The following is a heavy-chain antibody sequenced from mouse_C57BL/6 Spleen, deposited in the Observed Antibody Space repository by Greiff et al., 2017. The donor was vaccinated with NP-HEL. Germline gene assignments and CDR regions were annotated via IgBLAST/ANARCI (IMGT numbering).Heavy chain of an antibody. Sequence: QVQLQQPGAELVRPGSSVKLSCKASGYTFTSYWMDWVKQRPGQGLEWIGNIYPSDSETHYNQKFKDKATLTVDKSSSTAYMQLSSLTSEDSAVXYCARGGGLYCDGSRTDGWGQGTTLTVSS. CDR1: GYTFTSYW. CDR3: ARGGGLYCDGSRTDG. CDR2: IYPSDSET. V-gene: IGHV1-61*01. D-gene: IGHD1-1*01. J-gene: IGHJ2*01.